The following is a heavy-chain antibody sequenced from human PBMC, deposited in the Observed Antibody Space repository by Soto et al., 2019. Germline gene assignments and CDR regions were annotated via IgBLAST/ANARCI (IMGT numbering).Heavy chain of an antibody. CDR2: ISGGGDTT. V-gene: IGHV3-23*01. CDR3: ARGTYDFDS. J-gene: IGHJ4*02. D-gene: IGHD2-2*01. CDR1: GFTFSTFA. Sequence: GGSLRLSCAASGFTFSTFAMNWVRQAPGKGLEWVSVISGGGDTTYYADSVKGRFTVSRDNSKNTLHLQINSLRAEDTAVYYCARGTYDFDSWGLGTLVTVSS.